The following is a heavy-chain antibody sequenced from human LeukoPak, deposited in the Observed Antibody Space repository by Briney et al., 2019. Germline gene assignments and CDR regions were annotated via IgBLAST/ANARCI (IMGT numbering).Heavy chain of an antibody. CDR1: GFPVSFYS. V-gene: IGHV3-23*01. J-gene: IGHJ4*02. CDR3: VRSLDY. Sequence: GGSLRLSCAASGFPVSFYSINWVRQAPGKGLEWVSVIAGSDGFTQYADSVKGRFTISRDNSKNTVYLQMNRLRVEDTALYYCVRSLDYWGQVTLVTVSS. CDR2: IAGSDGFT.